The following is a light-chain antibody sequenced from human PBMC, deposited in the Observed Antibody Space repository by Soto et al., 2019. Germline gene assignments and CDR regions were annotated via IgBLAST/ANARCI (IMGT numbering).Light chain of an antibody. CDR1: QSVSSN. CDR3: QQYNNWPLT. Sequence: EIVMTQSPATLSVSPGEKATLSCRASQSVSSNLAWYQQKPGQAPRLLIYGASTRATGLPARFSGSGSGTEFTLTISRLQSEDFAVYYGQQYNNWPLTFGGGTKVEIK. CDR2: GAS. V-gene: IGKV3-15*01. J-gene: IGKJ4*01.